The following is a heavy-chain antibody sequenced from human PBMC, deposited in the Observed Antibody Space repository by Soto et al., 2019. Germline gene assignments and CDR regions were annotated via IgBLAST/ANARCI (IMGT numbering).Heavy chain of an antibody. CDR3: ARHVGSSWYYFDY. CDR1: GGSISSSSYY. J-gene: IGHJ4*02. Sequence: SETLSLTCTVSGGSISSSSYYWGWIRQPPGKGLEWIGSIYYSGSTYYNPSLKSLVTITVNTSKNQFSQKLSLVTAADTAVYYCARHVGSSWYYFDYWGQGTLVTVSS. V-gene: IGHV4-39*01. D-gene: IGHD6-13*01. CDR2: IYYSGST.